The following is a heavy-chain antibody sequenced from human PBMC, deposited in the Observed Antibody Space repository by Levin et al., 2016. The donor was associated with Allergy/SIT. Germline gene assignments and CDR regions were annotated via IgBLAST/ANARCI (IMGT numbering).Heavy chain of an antibody. Sequence: ASVKVSCKASGYTFTSYDINWVRQATGQGLEWMGWMNPNSGNTGYAQKFQGRVTMTRNTSISTAYMELSSLRSEDTAVYYCARGLVRSTGYGGKGLGYWGQGTLVTVSS. CDR1: GYTFTSYD. CDR2: MNPNSGNT. J-gene: IGHJ4*02. V-gene: IGHV1-8*01. D-gene: IGHD4-23*01. CDR3: ARGLVRSTGYGGKGLGY.